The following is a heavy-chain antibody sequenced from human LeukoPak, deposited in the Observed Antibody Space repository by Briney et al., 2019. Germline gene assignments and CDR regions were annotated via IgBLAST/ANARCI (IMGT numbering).Heavy chain of an antibody. V-gene: IGHV4-4*07. Sequence: SETLSLTCNVPGGSVSRHFWSWIRQPAGKGLEWIGRIYTSGSTNYNPSLKSRVTMSVDTSKNQFSLKLSSVTAADTAVYYCARQYYYDSGGFSTYFDYWGQGTLVTVSS. CDR1: GGSVSRHF. J-gene: IGHJ4*02. CDR3: ARQYYYDSGGFSTYFDY. CDR2: IYTSGST. D-gene: IGHD3-22*01.